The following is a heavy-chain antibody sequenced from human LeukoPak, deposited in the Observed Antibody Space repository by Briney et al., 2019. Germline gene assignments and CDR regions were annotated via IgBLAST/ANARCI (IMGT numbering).Heavy chain of an antibody. Sequence: GGSLRLSCAASGFTFSSYEMNWVRQAPGKGLEWISYISSSGTTIYDADSVKGRFTISRDNAKNSLYLQMNSLRAEDTAVYYCARDRSSSWYGYMDVWGKGTTVTISS. CDR2: ISSSGTTI. CDR3: ARDRSSSWYGYMDV. CDR1: GFTFSSYE. D-gene: IGHD6-13*01. J-gene: IGHJ6*03. V-gene: IGHV3-48*03.